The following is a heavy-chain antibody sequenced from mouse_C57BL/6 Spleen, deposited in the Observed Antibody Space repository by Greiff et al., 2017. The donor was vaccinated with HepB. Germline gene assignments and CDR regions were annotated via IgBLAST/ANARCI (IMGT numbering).Heavy chain of an antibody. D-gene: IGHD1-1*01. Sequence: VQRVESGAELARPGASVKLSCKASGYTFTSYGISWVKQRTGQGLEWIGEIYPRSGNTYYNEKFKGKATLTADKSSSTAYMELRSLTSEDSAVYFCARWDGSSYWYFDVWGTGTTVTVSS. CDR2: IYPRSGNT. J-gene: IGHJ1*03. CDR3: ARWDGSSYWYFDV. CDR1: GYTFTSYG. V-gene: IGHV1-81*01.